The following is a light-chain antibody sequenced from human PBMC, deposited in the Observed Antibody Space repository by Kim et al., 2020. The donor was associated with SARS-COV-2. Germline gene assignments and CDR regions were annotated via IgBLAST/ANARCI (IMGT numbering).Light chain of an antibody. Sequence: STSVGDRVTITWRASQGVSSRVAWYQQKPEKAHKLLIYAANNLQKGVPSRFSGSGYGTDFILTISSLQPEDFATYYCQQANNFPYTCGQGTKLEI. J-gene: IGKJ2*01. CDR2: AAN. V-gene: IGKV1-12*01. CDR3: QQANNFPYT. CDR1: QGVSSR.